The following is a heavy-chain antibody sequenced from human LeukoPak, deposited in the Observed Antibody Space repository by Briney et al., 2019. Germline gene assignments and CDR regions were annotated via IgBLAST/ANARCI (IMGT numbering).Heavy chain of an antibody. V-gene: IGHV4-4*07. D-gene: IGHD2-2*01. CDR1: GGSISSYY. J-gene: IGHJ6*02. CDR3: ARDSCSSTSCYYGMDV. Sequence: SETLSLTCTVSGGSISSYYWSWIRQPAGNGLEWIGRIYTSGSTNYNPSLKSRVTMSVDTSKNQFSLKLSSVTAADTAVYYCARDSCSSTSCYYGMDVWGQGTTVTVSS. CDR2: IYTSGST.